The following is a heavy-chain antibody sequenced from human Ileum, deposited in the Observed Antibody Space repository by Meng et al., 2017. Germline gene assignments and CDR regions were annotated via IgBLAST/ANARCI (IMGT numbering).Heavy chain of an antibody. J-gene: IGHJ4*02. CDR3: VRDDGSAPYDY. Sequence: EVNLVEYGGGLVQPGGSLRLSCVASGFTVSTKYMSWVRQAPGKGLDWASVIYRDGSTNYADFVEGRFNISRDNSKNTVYLQMNSLKIEDTGVYYCVRDDGSAPYDYWGQGTLVTVSS. D-gene: IGHD3-10*01. V-gene: IGHV3-66*02. CDR1: GFTVSTKY. CDR2: IYRDGST.